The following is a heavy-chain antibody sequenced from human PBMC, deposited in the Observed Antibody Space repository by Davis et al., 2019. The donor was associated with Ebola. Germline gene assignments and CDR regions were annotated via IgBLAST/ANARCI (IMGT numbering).Heavy chain of an antibody. J-gene: IGHJ4*02. CDR3: ARRIRFGELFPFDY. D-gene: IGHD3-10*01. CDR2: INPKSGDT. V-gene: IGHV1-2*02. Sequence: ASVKVSCKASGYTFTGYYIHWVRQAPGQGIEWVGWINPKSGDTNYAQKFQDRVTMTRDTSINTADMELSRLRSDDTAVYYCARRIRFGELFPFDYWGQGTLVTVSS. CDR1: GYTFTGYY.